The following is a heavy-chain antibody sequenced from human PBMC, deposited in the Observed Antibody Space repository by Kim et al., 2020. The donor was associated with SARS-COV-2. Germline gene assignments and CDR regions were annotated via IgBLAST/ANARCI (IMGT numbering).Heavy chain of an antibody. CDR1: GGSISTTTYY. Sequence: SETLSLTCTVSGGSISTTTYYWGWIRQPPGKGLEWIGSIYYSGSTYYNPSLKSPVTISIDTSKNQFSLRLSSVTAADTAVYYCARHRASSWGADFDYWGQGTLVTVSS. CDR2: IYYSGST. J-gene: IGHJ4*02. D-gene: IGHD2-2*01. CDR3: ARHRASSWGADFDY. V-gene: IGHV4-39*01.